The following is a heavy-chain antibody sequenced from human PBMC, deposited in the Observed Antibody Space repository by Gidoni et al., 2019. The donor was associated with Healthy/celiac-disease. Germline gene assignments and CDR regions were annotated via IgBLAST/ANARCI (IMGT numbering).Heavy chain of an antibody. V-gene: IGHV4-4*02. J-gene: IGHJ5*02. CDR3: ARGTLVVPAAIRNWFDP. CDR1: GGSISSSNW. D-gene: IGHD2-2*02. CDR2: IYYRGST. Sequence: QVQLQESGPGLVKPSGTLSLICSVSGGSISSSNWWSWVRQPPGKGLEWIGEIYYRGSTNYNPSLKSRVTISVDKSKNQFSLKLSSVTAADTAVYYCARGTLVVPAAIRNWFDPWGQGTLVTVSS.